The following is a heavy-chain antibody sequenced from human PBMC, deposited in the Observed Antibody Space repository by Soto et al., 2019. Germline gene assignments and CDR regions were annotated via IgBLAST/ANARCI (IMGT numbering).Heavy chain of an antibody. CDR1: GFTFSNSA. V-gene: IGHV3-30*18. Sequence: QVQLVESGGGVVQSGRSLRLSCAASGFTFSNSAMVWVRQAPGKGLEWVALISYDGSYRYYADSVKGRFTISRDNSKNILYLQMNSLRADDTAVYYCAKDPDYDLNCFDPWGQGTLVTVSS. CDR3: AKDPDYDLNCFDP. J-gene: IGHJ5*02. CDR2: ISYDGSYR. D-gene: IGHD3-22*01.